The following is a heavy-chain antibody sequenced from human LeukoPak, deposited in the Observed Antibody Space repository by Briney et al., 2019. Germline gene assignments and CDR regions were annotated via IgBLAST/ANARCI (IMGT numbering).Heavy chain of an antibody. CDR3: ARVRDYGDYVLDY. V-gene: IGHV1-2*02. Sequence: ASVKVSCKASGYTFTGYYMHWVRQAPGQGLEWMGWINPNSGGTNYAQKFQGRVTMTRDTSISTAYMELSRLRSDDTAVYYCARVRDYGDYVLDYWGQGTLVTVSS. D-gene: IGHD4-17*01. CDR1: GYTFTGYY. J-gene: IGHJ4*02. CDR2: INPNSGGT.